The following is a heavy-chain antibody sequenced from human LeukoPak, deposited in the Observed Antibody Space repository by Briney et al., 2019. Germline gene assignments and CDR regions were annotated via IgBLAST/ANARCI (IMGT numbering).Heavy chain of an antibody. CDR2: MNPNSGNT. CDR1: GYTFTSYD. CDR3: ARGGDDFWSGYYLGYYYYYMDV. Sequence: ASVKVSCKASGYTFTSYDINWVRQATGQGLEWMGWMNPNSGNTGYAQKFQGRVTITRNTSISTAYMELSSLRSEDTAVYYCARGGDDFWSGYYLGYYYYYMDVWGEGTTVTVSS. D-gene: IGHD3-3*01. J-gene: IGHJ6*03. V-gene: IGHV1-8*03.